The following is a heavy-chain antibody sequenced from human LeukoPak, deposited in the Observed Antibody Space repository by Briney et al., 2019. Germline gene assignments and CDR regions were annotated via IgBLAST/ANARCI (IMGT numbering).Heavy chain of an antibody. J-gene: IGHJ4*02. CDR1: GYTFTSYG. CDR2: ISAYNGNT. D-gene: IGHD3-10*01. V-gene: IGHV1-18*01. Sequence: ASVKVSCKASGYTFTSYGISWVRQAPGQGLEWMGWISAYNGNTNYAQKPQGRVTMTTDTSTSTAYMELRSLRSDDTAVYYCARDTYYYGSGSYPIPDYWGQGTLVTVSS. CDR3: ARDTYYYGSGSYPIPDY.